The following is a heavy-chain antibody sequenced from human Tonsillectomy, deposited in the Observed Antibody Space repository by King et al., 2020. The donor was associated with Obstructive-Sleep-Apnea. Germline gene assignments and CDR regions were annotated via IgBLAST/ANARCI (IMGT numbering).Heavy chain of an antibody. Sequence: VQLVESGGGFVQPGRSLRLSCAASGFTFADCAMHWVRQAPGKGLEWVSGITWNGVTKGYVDSLKGRFTISRDNAKNSLYLHMSSLRPEEPAVYYCGKSGGPRGYGMDAWGQGTTVTVSS. V-gene: IGHV3-9*01. D-gene: IGHD2-15*01. CDR3: GKSGGPRGYGMDA. CDR2: ITWNGVTK. J-gene: IGHJ6*02. CDR1: GFTFADCA.